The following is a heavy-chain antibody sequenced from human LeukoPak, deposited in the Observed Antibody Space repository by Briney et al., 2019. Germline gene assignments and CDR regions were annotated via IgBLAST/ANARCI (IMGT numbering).Heavy chain of an antibody. Sequence: GASVKVSCKVSGYTLTELSMHWVRQAPGKGLEWMGGFDPEDGETIYAQKFQGRVTMTEDTSTDTAYMELSSLRSEDTAVYYCAREFGYRSGGYYYYYGMDVWGQGTTVTVSS. V-gene: IGHV1-24*01. J-gene: IGHJ6*02. D-gene: IGHD5-24*01. CDR2: FDPEDGET. CDR3: AREFGYRSGGYYYYYGMDV. CDR1: GYTLTELS.